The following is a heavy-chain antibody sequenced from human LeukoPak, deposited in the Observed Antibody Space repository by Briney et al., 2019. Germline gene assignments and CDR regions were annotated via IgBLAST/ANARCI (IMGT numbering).Heavy chain of an antibody. CDR2: ISSSSSYI. Sequence: GGSLRLSCAASGFTFSSYSMNWVRQAPGKGLEWVSSISSSSSYIYYADSVKGRFTISRDNAKNSLYLQMNSLRAEDTAVYYCARALGVAAALGPYYFVYWGQGTLVTVSS. V-gene: IGHV3-21*01. D-gene: IGHD6-13*01. J-gene: IGHJ4*02. CDR3: ARALGVAAALGPYYFVY. CDR1: GFTFSSYS.